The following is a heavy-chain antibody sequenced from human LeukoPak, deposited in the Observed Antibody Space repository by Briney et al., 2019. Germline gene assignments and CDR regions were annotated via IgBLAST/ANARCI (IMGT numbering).Heavy chain of an antibody. CDR3: ARRARGVVRRGWFDP. J-gene: IGHJ5*01. V-gene: IGHV4-34*01. CDR1: GGSFSGYY. CDR2: INHSGST. Sequence: SETLSLTCAVYGGSFSGYYWSWIRQPPGKGLEWIGEINHSGSTNYNPSLKSRVTISVDTSKNQFSLKLSSVTAADTAVYYCARRARGVVRRGWFDPWGQGTLVIVSS. D-gene: IGHD3-10*01.